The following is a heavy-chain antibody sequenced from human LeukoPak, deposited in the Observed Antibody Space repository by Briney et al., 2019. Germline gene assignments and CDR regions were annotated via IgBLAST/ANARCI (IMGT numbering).Heavy chain of an antibody. CDR1: GFTVSSNY. CDR3: ARDPKHYHYYYYMDV. J-gene: IGHJ6*03. V-gene: IGHV3-66*01. Sequence: GGSLRLSCAASGFTVSSNYMSWVRQAPGKGLEWVSVIYSGGSTYYADSVKGRFTISRDNAKNSVYLQMNSLRAEDTAVYYCARDPKHYHYYYYMDVWGKGTTVTVSS. CDR2: IYSGGST.